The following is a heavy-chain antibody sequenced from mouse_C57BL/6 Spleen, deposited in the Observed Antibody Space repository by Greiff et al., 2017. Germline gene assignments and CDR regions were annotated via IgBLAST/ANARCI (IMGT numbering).Heavy chain of an antibody. J-gene: IGHJ3*01. CDR1: GFTFSSYA. Sequence: EVKLEESGGGLVKPGGSLKLSCAASGFTFSSYAMSWVRQTPEKRLEWVATISDGGSYTYYPDNVKGRFTISRDNAKNNLYLQMSHLKSEDTAMYYCAREGMVREFAYWGQGTLVTVSA. CDR3: AREGMVREFAY. D-gene: IGHD2-2*01. CDR2: ISDGGSYT. V-gene: IGHV5-4*01.